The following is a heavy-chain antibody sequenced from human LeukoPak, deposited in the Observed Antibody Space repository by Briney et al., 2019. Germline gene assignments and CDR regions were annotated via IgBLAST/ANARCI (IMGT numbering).Heavy chain of an antibody. J-gene: IGHJ4*02. V-gene: IGHV3-74*01. D-gene: IGHD1-20*01. CDR2: IKSDGITI. CDR3: LRDLNWSLDQ. CDR1: GFTFSNYM. Sequence: GGSLRLSCAASGFTFSNYMMHWVRQAPGKGLVWVSRIKSDGITITYADSVKGRFTISRDNAKNTLYLQMNSLRAEDTAVYYCLRDLNWSLDQWGQGTLVTVS.